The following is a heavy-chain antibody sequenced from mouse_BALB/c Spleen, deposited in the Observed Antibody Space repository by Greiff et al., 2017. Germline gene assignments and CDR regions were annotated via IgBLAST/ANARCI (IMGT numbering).Heavy chain of an antibody. V-gene: IGHV14-1*02. CDR1: GFNIKDYY. Sequence: VPLQQSGAELVRPGALVKLSCKASGFNIKDYYMHWVKQRPEQGLEWIGWIDPENGNTIYDPKFQGKASITADTSSNTAYLQLSSLTSEDTAVYYCARLGFAYWGQGTLVTVSA. J-gene: IGHJ3*01. CDR3: ARLGFAY. CDR2: IDPENGNT.